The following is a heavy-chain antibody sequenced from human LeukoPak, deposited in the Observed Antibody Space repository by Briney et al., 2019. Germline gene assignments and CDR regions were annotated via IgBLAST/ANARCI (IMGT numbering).Heavy chain of an antibody. Sequence: SETLSLTCTVSGGSISSSSYYWGWIRQPPGKGLEWIGGVFYTGSTYYNPSLKSRVTISVDTSKNQFSLKLSSVTAADTAVYYCARGLSWKIDYWGQGTLVTVSS. CDR3: ARGLSWKIDY. CDR2: VFYTGST. V-gene: IGHV4-39*07. J-gene: IGHJ4*02. D-gene: IGHD6-13*01. CDR1: GGSISSSSYY.